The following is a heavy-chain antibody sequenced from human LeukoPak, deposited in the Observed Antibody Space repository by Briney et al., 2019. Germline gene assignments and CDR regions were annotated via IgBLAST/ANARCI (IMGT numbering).Heavy chain of an antibody. D-gene: IGHD4-23*01. V-gene: IGHV3-30-3*01. CDR3: ITTVERGAFDI. CDR2: ISYDGSNK. Sequence: GRSLRLSCAASGFTFSSYAMHWVRQAPGKGLEWVAVISYDGSNKYYADSVKGRFTISRDNSKNTLYLQMNSLRAEDTAVYYCITTVERGAFDIWGQGTMVTVSS. J-gene: IGHJ3*02. CDR1: GFTFSSYA.